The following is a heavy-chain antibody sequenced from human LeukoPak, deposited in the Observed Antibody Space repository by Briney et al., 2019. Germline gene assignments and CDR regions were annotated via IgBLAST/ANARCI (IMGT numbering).Heavy chain of an antibody. CDR3: ARGSGGWYIDYYYGMDV. CDR1: GGSFSGYY. V-gene: IGHV4-34*01. Sequence: PSGTLSLTCAVYGGSFSGYYWSWIRQPPGKGLEWIGEINHSGSTNYNPSLKSRVTISVDTSKNQFSLKLSSVTAADTAVYYCARGSGGWYIDYYYGMDVWGQGTTVTVSS. D-gene: IGHD6-19*01. J-gene: IGHJ6*02. CDR2: INHSGST.